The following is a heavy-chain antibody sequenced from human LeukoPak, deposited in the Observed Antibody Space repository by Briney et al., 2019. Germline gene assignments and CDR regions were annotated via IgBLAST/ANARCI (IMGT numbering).Heavy chain of an antibody. V-gene: IGHV4-30-2*01. CDR3: ARTTSNYDYYFDY. D-gene: IGHD5-12*01. CDR2: IYHSGST. CDR1: GGSVSSGGYS. J-gene: IGHJ4*02. Sequence: SETLSLTCAVPGGSVSSGGYSWSWIRQPPGMGLEWIGYIYHSGSTYYNPSLNSRVTISVDRSKNHFSLRLSSVTAADTAVYYCARTTSNYDYYFDYWGQGTLVTVSS.